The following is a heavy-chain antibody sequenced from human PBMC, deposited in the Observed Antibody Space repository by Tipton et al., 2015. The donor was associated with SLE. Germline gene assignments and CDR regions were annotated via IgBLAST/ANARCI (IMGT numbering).Heavy chain of an antibody. V-gene: IGHV4-61*01. Sequence: TLSLTCAVSGGSISSSYYWSWIRQPPGKGLEWIGYIYYSGSTNYNPSLKSRVTISVDTSKNQFSLKLSSVTAADTAVYYCARGEITMVQGVIWDDAFDIWGQGTMVTVSS. CDR2: IYYSGST. CDR3: ARGEITMVQGVIWDDAFDI. CDR1: GGSISSSYY. J-gene: IGHJ3*02. D-gene: IGHD3-10*01.